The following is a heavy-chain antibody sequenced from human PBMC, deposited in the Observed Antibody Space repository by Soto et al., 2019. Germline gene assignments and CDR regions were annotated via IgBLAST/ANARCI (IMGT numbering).Heavy chain of an antibody. V-gene: IGHV3-21*01. Sequence: GWSMRLSCAASGFTFSSYSMNWVRQAPGKGLEWVSSISSSSSYIYYADSVKGRFTISRDNAKNSLYLQMNSLRAEDTAVYYCARAAGPIAASPDLVYWSLGTWVTVSS. D-gene: IGHD6-6*01. CDR1: GFTFSSYS. J-gene: IGHJ4*02. CDR2: ISSSSSYI. CDR3: ARAAGPIAASPDLVY.